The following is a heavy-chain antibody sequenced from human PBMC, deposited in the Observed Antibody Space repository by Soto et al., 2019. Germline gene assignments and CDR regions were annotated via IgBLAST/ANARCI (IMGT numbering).Heavy chain of an antibody. J-gene: IGHJ5*02. D-gene: IGHD2-2*01. Sequence: PSETLSLTCTVSGGSISSSSYYWGWIRQPPGKGLEWIGSIYYSGSTYYNPSLKSRVTISVDTSKNQFSLKLSSVTAADTAVYYCARRYCSSTSCYVYWFDPWGQGTLVTVSS. CDR1: GGSISSSSYY. CDR3: ARRYCSSTSCYVYWFDP. V-gene: IGHV4-39*07. CDR2: IYYSGST.